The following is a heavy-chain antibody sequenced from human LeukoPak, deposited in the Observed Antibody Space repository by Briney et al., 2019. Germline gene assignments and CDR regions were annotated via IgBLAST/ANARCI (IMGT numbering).Heavy chain of an antibody. D-gene: IGHD5-18*01. CDR2: VYYGGST. CDR3: ARGRGYGYGIDY. Sequence: PSETLSLTCTVSGASVSIGVPYWSWIRQPPGKELESIAYVYYGGSTYYNPSLQSRVTISVDTSKNQFFLKLRSVAAADTAVYYCARGRGYGYGIDYWGQGTLVTVSS. V-gene: IGHV4-61*08. J-gene: IGHJ4*02. CDR1: GASVSIGVPY.